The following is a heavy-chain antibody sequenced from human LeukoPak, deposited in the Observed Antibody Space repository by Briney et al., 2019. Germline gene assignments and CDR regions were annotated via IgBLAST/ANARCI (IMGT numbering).Heavy chain of an antibody. CDR3: ARHMKWLRFIDY. J-gene: IGHJ4*02. D-gene: IGHD5-12*01. Sequence: SETLSLTCAVYGGSFSGYYWSWIRQPPGKGLEWIGKINHSGSTNYNPSLKSRVTISVDTSKNQFSLKLSSVTAADTAVYYCARHMKWLRFIDYWGQGTLVTVSS. CDR2: INHSGST. CDR1: GGSFSGYY. V-gene: IGHV4-34*01.